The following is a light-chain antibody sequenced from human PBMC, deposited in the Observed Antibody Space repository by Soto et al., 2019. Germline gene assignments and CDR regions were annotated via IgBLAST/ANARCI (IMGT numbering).Light chain of an antibody. V-gene: IGKV1-33*01. CDR1: QDIRNY. CDR3: QQYHTFPMT. J-gene: IGKJ3*01. CDR2: EAS. Sequence: DIQMTQSPSSLSASVGDRVTITCQASQDIRNYLNWYQQKPGKAPKFLIYEASNLETGVSSRFSGSGSGTDFTLTINSLQPEDVATYYCQQYHTFPMTFGPGTKVNI.